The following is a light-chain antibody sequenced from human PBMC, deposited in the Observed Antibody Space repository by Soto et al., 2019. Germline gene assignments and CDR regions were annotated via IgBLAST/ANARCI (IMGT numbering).Light chain of an antibody. J-gene: IGLJ1*01. Sequence: QSALAQPASVSGSPGQSVTISCTGTSSDVGAYNSVSLYQQHPDKAPQLMIYKGTQRPSGVSNRFSGSTSGNAASLTISGLQAGDEADYFCCSSAPESTYVFGTGTKLTVL. CDR3: CSSAPESTYV. V-gene: IGLV2-23*01. CDR1: SSDVGAYNS. CDR2: KGT.